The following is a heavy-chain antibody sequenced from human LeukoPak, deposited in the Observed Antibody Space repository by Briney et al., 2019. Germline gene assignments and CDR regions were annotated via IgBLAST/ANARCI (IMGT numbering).Heavy chain of an antibody. D-gene: IGHD1-26*01. CDR2: IYTSGRT. CDR3: AGGSSVGATIAL. Sequence: PSETLSLTCTVSGGSISSYYWSWIRQPAGQGLEWIGRIYTSGRTNYNPSLKSRVTMSVDTSKNQFSLKLGSVTAADTAVYYCAGGSSVGATIALWGQGTLVTVSS. V-gene: IGHV4-4*07. CDR1: GGSISSYY. J-gene: IGHJ4*02.